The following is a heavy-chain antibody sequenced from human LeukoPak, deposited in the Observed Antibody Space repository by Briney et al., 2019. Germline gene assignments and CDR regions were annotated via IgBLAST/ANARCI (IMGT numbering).Heavy chain of an antibody. V-gene: IGHV3-30-3*01. CDR3: ARDRSRATVSTFDY. CDR2: ISYDGSNK. D-gene: IGHD4-4*01. CDR1: GFTFSSYA. J-gene: IGHJ4*02. Sequence: GGSLRLSCAASGFTFSSYAMHWVRQAPGKGLEWVAVISYDGSNKYYADSVKGRFTISGDNSKNTLYLQMNSLRAEDTAVYYCARDRSRATVSTFDYWGQGTLVTVSS.